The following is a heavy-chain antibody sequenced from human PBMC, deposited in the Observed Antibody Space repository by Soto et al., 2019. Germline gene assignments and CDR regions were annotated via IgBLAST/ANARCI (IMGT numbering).Heavy chain of an antibody. V-gene: IGHV3-30*18. J-gene: IGHJ4*02. Sequence: GGSLRLSCAASGFTFSNYGMHWVRQPPGKGLEWVALISDDGDKRYYADSVRGRLIISRDNSKDTLYLQMNSLGPDDTAVYFCAKARVRIVGANSFDYWGQGTPVTVSS. CDR1: GFTFSNYG. CDR2: ISDDGDKR. CDR3: AKARVRIVGANSFDY. D-gene: IGHD1-26*01.